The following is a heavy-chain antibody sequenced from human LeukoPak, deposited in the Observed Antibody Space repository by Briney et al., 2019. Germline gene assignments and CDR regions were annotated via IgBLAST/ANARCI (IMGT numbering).Heavy chain of an antibody. CDR2: INSDGSTT. D-gene: IGHD1-14*01. CDR1: GFTFSSYW. V-gene: IGHV3-74*01. Sequence: GGSLRLSCAASGFTFSSYWMHWVRQAPGKGLVWVSHINSDGSTTNYADSVKGRFTISRDNAKNTLYLQMNSLRAEDTAVYYCVRDLKTTNWCDPWGQGTLVTVSS. CDR3: VRDLKTTNWCDP. J-gene: IGHJ5*02.